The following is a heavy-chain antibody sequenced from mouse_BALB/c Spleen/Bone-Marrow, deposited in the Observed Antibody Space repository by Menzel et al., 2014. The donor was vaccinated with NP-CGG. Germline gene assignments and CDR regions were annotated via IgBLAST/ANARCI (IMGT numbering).Heavy chain of an antibody. V-gene: IGHV1-87*01. J-gene: IGHJ2*01. CDR1: GYTFTSYW. CDR2: IYPGDGDT. CDR3: ARGAPFDY. Sequence: VQLQQSGAELARPGASVKLSCKASGYTFTSYWMQWVKQRPGQGLEWIGAIYPGDGDTTCTQKFKGKATLTADKSSSTAYTQLSSLASEDSAVYYCARGAPFDYWGQGTTLTVSS.